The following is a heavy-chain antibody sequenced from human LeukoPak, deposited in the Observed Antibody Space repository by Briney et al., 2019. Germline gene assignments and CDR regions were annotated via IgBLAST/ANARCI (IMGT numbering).Heavy chain of an antibody. Sequence: QPGGSLRLSCAASGFTFSSYAMSWVRQAPGKGLEWVSAISGGSADYAVSVKGQVSISIDNSKNTLYLQMNSLRAEDTAVYYCAKDRSSRYDFWRGSFSHYYYYYMDGWGKGTTVTVSS. J-gene: IGHJ6*03. CDR2: ISGGSA. CDR1: GFTFSSYA. CDR3: AKDRSSRYDFWRGSFSHYYYYYMDG. V-gene: IGHV3-23*01. D-gene: IGHD3-3*01.